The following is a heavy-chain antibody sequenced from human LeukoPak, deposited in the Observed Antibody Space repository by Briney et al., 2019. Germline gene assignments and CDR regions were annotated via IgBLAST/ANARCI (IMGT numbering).Heavy chain of an antibody. Sequence: SETLSLTCAVYGGSFSGYYWGWIRQPPGKGLEWIGEINHSGSTNYNPSLKSRVTISVDTSKNQFSLKLSSVTAADTAVYYCARGYYGSGSYQIDYWGQGTLVTVSS. CDR3: ARGYYGSGSYQIDY. CDR2: INHSGST. D-gene: IGHD3-10*01. J-gene: IGHJ4*02. CDR1: GGSFSGYY. V-gene: IGHV4-34*01.